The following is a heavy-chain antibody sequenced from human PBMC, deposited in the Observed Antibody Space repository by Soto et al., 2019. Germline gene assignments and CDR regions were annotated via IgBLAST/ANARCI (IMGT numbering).Heavy chain of an antibody. CDR3: SRELPYYVSSASYLEC. J-gene: IGHJ4*02. D-gene: IGHD3-16*01. V-gene: IGHV6-1*01. CDR2: KYYRSRWYK. Sequence: AQTLSLTCAISGDSVSGNSAAWNWIRQSPSRCLAWLVRKYYRSRWYKDSAVSVKSRITVTPHTQKNCFSAHMNHMTPEDTAXYYCSRELPYYVSSASYLECWAQVCLVNVSS. CDR1: GDSVSGNSAA.